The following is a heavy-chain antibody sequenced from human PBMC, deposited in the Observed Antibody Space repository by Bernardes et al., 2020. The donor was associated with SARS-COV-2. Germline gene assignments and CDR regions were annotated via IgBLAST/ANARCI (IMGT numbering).Heavy chain of an antibody. CDR2: ISYDGSNK. Sequence: GWSLRLSCAASGFTFSSYGMHWVRQAPGKGLEWVAVISYDGSNKYYADSVKGRFTISRDNSKNTLYLQMNSLRAEDTAVYYCAKDMKYYDILTGYYIPSLYYYYYGMDVWGQGTTVTVSS. D-gene: IGHD3-9*01. J-gene: IGHJ6*02. V-gene: IGHV3-30*18. CDR1: GFTFSSYG. CDR3: AKDMKYYDILTGYYIPSLYYYYYGMDV.